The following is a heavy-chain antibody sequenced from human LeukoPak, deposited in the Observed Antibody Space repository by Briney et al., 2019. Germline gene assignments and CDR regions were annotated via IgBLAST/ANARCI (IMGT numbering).Heavy chain of an antibody. CDR3: ARDGVLFGEEDY. D-gene: IGHD3-10*02. CDR2: ISFSNKYI. CDR1: GFTFSSYS. V-gene: IGHV3-21*01. Sequence: GGSLRLSCAASGFTFSSYSIAWVRQAPGKGLEWVSSISFSNKYIYYGDSVKGRFTISRDNAKNSVYLQMNSLRVEDTAVYYCARDGVLFGEEDYWGQGTLVTVSS. J-gene: IGHJ4*02.